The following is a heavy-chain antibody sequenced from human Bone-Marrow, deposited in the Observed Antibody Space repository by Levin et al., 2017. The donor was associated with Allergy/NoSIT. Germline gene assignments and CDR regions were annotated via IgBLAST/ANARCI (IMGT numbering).Heavy chain of an antibody. CDR1: GGTFSSYA. Sequence: ASVKVSCKASGGTFSSYAISWVRQAPGQGLEWMGGIIPIFGTANYAQKFQGRVTITADESTSTAYMELSSLRSEDTAVYYCARVGVFVADYGDQNYWYFDLWGRGTLVTVSS. CDR2: IIPIFGTA. D-gene: IGHD4-17*01. V-gene: IGHV1-69*13. CDR3: ARVGVFVADYGDQNYWYFDL. J-gene: IGHJ2*01.